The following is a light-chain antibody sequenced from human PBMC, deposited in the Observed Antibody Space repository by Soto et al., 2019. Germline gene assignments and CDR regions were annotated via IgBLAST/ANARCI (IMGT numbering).Light chain of an antibody. V-gene: IGKV1-27*01. CDR3: QKYNSAPLT. J-gene: IGKJ4*01. CDR2: AAS. CDR1: QGISNF. Sequence: DIQMTQSPSSLSVSVGDRVTITCRASQGISNFLAWYQQKPGKVPKLLIYAASTLQSWVPSRFSGSGSGTDFILTISSLQPEDVAVYYCQKYNSAPLTFGGGTKVEIK.